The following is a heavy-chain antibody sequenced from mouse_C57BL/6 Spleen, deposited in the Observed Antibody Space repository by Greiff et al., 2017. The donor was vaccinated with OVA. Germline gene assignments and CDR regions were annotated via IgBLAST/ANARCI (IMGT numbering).Heavy chain of an antibody. D-gene: IGHD2-3*01. CDR2: IDPETGGT. J-gene: IGHJ3*01. Sequence: QVHVKQSGAELVRPGASVTLSCKASGYTFTDYEMHWVKQTPVHGLDWIGAIDPETGGTAYNQKFKGKAILTADKSSSTAYMELRSLTSEDSAVYYCTRSDGYYAGFAYWGQGTLVTVSA. CDR3: TRSDGYYAGFAY. CDR1: GYTFTDYE. V-gene: IGHV1-15*01.